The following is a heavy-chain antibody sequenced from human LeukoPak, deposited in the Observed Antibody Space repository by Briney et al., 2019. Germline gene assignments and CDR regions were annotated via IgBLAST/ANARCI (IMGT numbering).Heavy chain of an antibody. Sequence: PGGSLRLSCAASGFTFSSHAMSWVRQAPGKGLEWVSGISGSGGSTYYADSVKGRFTISRDNSKNTLNLQLSSLRVEDTAVYYCVKDAESGYDTLTYWGQGTLVTVSS. V-gene: IGHV3-23*01. J-gene: IGHJ4*02. CDR1: GFTFSSHA. D-gene: IGHD5-12*01. CDR2: ISGSGGST. CDR3: VKDAESGYDTLTY.